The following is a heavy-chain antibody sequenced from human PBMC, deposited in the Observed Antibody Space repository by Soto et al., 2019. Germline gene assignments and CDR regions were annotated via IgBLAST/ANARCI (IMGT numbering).Heavy chain of an antibody. J-gene: IGHJ4*02. CDR2: ISYDGSNK. Sequence: QVQLVESGGGVVQPGRSLRLSCAASGFTFSHYGIHWVRQAPGKGLEWLAVISYDGSNKHYADSVKGRFTVSRDNSKNPLYLQMNSLGAEDTAVYFCARYSGKYQGPIDYWGQGTLVTVSS. CDR3: ARYSGKYQGPIDY. V-gene: IGHV3-30*03. D-gene: IGHD1-26*01. CDR1: GFTFSHYG.